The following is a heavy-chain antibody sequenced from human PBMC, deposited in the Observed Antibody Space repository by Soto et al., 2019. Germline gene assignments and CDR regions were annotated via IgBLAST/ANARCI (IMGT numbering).Heavy chain of an antibody. CDR2: INHSGST. V-gene: IGHV4-34*01. CDR1: GGSFSGYY. CDR3: ARVKQGITIFGVVYYYGMDV. J-gene: IGHJ6*02. Sequence: SETLSLTCAVYGGSFSGYYWSWIRQPPGEGLEWIGEINHSGSTNYNPSLKSRVTISVDTSKNQFSLKLSSVTAADTAVYYCARVKQGITIFGVVYYYGMDVWGEGTTVT. D-gene: IGHD3-3*01.